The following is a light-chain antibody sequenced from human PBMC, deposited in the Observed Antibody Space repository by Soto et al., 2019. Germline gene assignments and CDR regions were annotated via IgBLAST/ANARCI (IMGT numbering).Light chain of an antibody. V-gene: IGKV3-15*01. Sequence: EIVMTQSPGTLSVSPGERATLSCRASQSITNNLAWYQQKVGQAPRLLIYGASTRATCIPARFRGSGSGTEFTLTISSLESEDFAVYYCQQYNHWPPKMAVGQGTKVDIK. CDR3: QQYNHWPPKMA. J-gene: IGKJ1*01. CDR1: QSITNN. CDR2: GAS.